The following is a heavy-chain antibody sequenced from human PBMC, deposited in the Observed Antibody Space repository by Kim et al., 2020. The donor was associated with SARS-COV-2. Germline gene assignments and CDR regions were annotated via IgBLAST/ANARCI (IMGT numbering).Heavy chain of an antibody. CDR3: ARDSGAYGDREFDY. D-gene: IGHD4-17*01. CDR1: GFTFSSYG. CDR2: ISYDGSNK. V-gene: IGHV3-33*05. Sequence: GGSLRLSCAASGFTFSSYGMHWVRQAPGKGLEWVAVISYDGSNKYYADSVKGRFTISRDNSKNTLYLQMNSLRAEDTAVYYCARDSGAYGDREFDYWGQG. J-gene: IGHJ4*02.